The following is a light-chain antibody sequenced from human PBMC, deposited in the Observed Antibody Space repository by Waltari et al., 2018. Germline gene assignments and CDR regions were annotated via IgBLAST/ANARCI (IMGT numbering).Light chain of an antibody. CDR1: QSISRQ. CDR3: QQYNNWPPLT. CDR2: DAS. J-gene: IGKJ4*01. Sequence: VMTQSPATLFVSPGEGATLSCRASQSISRQFAWYHQKSGQAPRLLIFDASARATGIPARFSGSGSGTEFTLTISSLQSEDVGVYYCQQYNNWPPLTFGGGTKVEIK. V-gene: IGKV3D-15*01.